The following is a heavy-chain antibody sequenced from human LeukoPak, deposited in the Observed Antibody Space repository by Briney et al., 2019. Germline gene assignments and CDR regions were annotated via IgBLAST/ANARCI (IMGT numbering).Heavy chain of an antibody. V-gene: IGHV4-34*01. CDR2: IYYSGST. CDR3: ARHTPDYSNYYYYMDV. Sequence: SETLSLTCAVYGGSFSGYYWSWVRQPPGKGLEYIGSIYYSGSTYYNPSLKSRVTISVDTSRNQFSLRLNSVTAADTAVHYCARHTPDYSNYYYYMDVWGKGTTVTVSS. J-gene: IGHJ6*03. D-gene: IGHD4-11*01. CDR1: GGSFSGYY.